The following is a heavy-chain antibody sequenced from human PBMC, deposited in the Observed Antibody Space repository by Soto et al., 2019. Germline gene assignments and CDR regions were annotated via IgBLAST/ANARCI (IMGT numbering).Heavy chain of an antibody. Sequence: PGESLKISCRGSGYDFNTNWFGWVRQLPGRGLEWVGIMYPGDSDTRYNPSLQGHVTLSVDVTVSTAFLQCRSLETSDTGMYFCARLPRDCNKTSCYYADHWGQGTQVTSPQ. CDR2: MYPGDSDT. CDR1: GYDFNTNW. V-gene: IGHV5-51*01. J-gene: IGHJ4*02. CDR3: ARLPRDCNKTSCYYADH. D-gene: IGHD3-3*01.